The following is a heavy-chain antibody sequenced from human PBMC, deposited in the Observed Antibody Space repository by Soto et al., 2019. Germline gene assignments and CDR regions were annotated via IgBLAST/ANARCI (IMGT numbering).Heavy chain of an antibody. Sequence: DVQLVESGGGLVQPGRSLRLSCAASGFTFDDYAMHWVRQAPGKGLEWVSGISRNSGSIGYADSVKGRFTISRDNAKNSLYLQMNSLRAEDTALYYCAKAAWGRYYYYSMDVWGQGTTVTVSS. CDR2: ISRNSGSI. V-gene: IGHV3-9*01. CDR1: GFTFDDYA. D-gene: IGHD7-27*01. J-gene: IGHJ6*02. CDR3: AKAAWGRYYYYSMDV.